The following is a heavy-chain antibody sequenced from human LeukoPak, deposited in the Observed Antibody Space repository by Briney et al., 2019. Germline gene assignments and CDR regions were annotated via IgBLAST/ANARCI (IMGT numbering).Heavy chain of an antibody. Sequence: ASVKVSCKASGYTFTSYGISWVRQAPGQGLEWMGWISAYNGNTNYAQKLQGRVTMTTDTSTSTAYMELRSLRSDDTAVYYCAREIHSYGFSGAFDIWGQGTMVTVSS. J-gene: IGHJ3*02. CDR2: ISAYNGNT. CDR1: GYTFTSYG. V-gene: IGHV1-18*01. CDR3: AREIHSYGFSGAFDI. D-gene: IGHD5-18*01.